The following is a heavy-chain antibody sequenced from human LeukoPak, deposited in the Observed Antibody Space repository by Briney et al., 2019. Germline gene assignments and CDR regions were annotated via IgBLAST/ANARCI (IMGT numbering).Heavy chain of an antibody. V-gene: IGHV1-2*02. J-gene: IGHJ4*02. CDR3: ARVPRIAAARPYFDY. Sequence: ASVKVSCKASGYTFTGYYMRWVRQAPGQGLEWMGWINPNSGGTNYAQKFQGRVTMTRDTSISTAYMELSRLRSDDTAVNYCARVPRIAAARPYFDYWGQGTLVTVSS. D-gene: IGHD6-13*01. CDR2: INPNSGGT. CDR1: GYTFTGYY.